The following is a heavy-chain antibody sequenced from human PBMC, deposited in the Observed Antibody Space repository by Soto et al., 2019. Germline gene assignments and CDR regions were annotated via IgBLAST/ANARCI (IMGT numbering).Heavy chain of an antibody. Sequence: QVQLVQSGAEVKKPGSSVKVSCKASGGTFSSYAISWVRQAPGQGLEWMGGIIPIFGTANYAQKFQGRVTITADESTSTAYMELSSLRSEDTAVYYCASRSIAARPAKDYYGMDVWGQGTTVTVSS. CDR2: IIPIFGTA. CDR3: ASRSIAARPAKDYYGMDV. CDR1: GGTFSSYA. D-gene: IGHD6-6*01. J-gene: IGHJ6*02. V-gene: IGHV1-69*01.